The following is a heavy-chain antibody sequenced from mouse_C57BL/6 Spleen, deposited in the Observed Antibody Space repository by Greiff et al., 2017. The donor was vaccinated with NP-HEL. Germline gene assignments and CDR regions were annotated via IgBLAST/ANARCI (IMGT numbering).Heavy chain of an antibody. Sequence: VQLKQSVAELVRPGASVKLSCTASGFNITNTYMHWVKQRPEQGLEWIGRIDPANGNTKYAPKFKGKATITADTSSITAYLQLSSLTSDDTAIYYCARSGGYYDYDYYAMDYWGQGTSVTVSS. D-gene: IGHD2-4*01. J-gene: IGHJ4*01. CDR3: ARSGGYYDYDYYAMDY. CDR1: GFNITNTY. V-gene: IGHV14-3*01. CDR2: IDPANGNT.